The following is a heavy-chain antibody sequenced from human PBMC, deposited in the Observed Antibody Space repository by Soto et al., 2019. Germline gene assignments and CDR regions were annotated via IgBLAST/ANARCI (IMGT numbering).Heavy chain of an antibody. CDR2: IWYDGSNK. CDR1: GFTFSSYG. Sequence: QVQRVESGGGVVQPGRSLRLSCAASGFTFSSYGMHWVRQAPGKGLEWVEVIWYDGSNKYYADSVKGRFTISRDNSKNTLYLQMNSLRAEDTAVYYCARDGYCSGGSCYSVPVFDYWGQGTLVTVSS. J-gene: IGHJ4*02. D-gene: IGHD2-15*01. V-gene: IGHV3-33*01. CDR3: ARDGYCSGGSCYSVPVFDY.